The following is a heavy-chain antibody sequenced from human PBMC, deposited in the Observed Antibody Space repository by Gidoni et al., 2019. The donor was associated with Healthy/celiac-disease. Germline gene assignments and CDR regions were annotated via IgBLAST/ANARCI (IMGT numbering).Heavy chain of an antibody. CDR2: IYTSGST. CDR1: GGSISSGSYY. CDR3: ARATPYSNRWFDP. Sequence: QESGPGLVKPSQTLSLTCTVSGGSISSGSYYWNWIRQPAGKGLEWIGRIYTSGSTNYNPSLKSRVTISVDTSKNQFSLKLSSVTAADTAVYYCARATPYSNRWFDPWGQGTLVTVSS. J-gene: IGHJ5*02. V-gene: IGHV4-61*02. D-gene: IGHD4-4*01.